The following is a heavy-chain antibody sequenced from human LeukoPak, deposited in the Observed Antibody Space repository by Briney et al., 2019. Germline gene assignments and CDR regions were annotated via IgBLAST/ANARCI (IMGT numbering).Heavy chain of an antibody. J-gene: IGHJ3*02. CDR3: ARHANSDAFDI. CDR2: IYYTGST. CDR1: GGSISSYY. D-gene: IGHD1-1*01. V-gene: IGHV4-59*01. Sequence: PSETLSLTCTVSGGSISSYYWSWIRQPPGKGLEWIGSIYYTGSTNSNPSLKSRVTISVDTSKNQFSLKLSSVTAADTAVYYCARHANSDAFDIWGQGTMVTVSS.